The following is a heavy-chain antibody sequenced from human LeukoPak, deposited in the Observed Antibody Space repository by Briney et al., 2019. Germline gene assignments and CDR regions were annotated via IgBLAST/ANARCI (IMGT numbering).Heavy chain of an antibody. CDR1: VGSIISYY. CDR3: AREDPQTTVPEGLDV. Sequence: SETLSLTCTVSVGSIISYYRSWIRQSPEKGLEGIGYIYFSGATNYNPSLKSRVTISVDTSKNQFSLKLSSVTAADTAVSYCAREDPQTTVPEGLDVWGQGTTVTVSS. J-gene: IGHJ6*02. D-gene: IGHD4-17*01. CDR2: IYFSGAT. V-gene: IGHV4-59*01.